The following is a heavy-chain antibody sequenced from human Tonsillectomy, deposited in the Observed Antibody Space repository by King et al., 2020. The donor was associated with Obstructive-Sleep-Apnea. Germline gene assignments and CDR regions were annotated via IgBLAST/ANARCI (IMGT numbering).Heavy chain of an antibody. CDR1: GFTVSSNY. CDR2: IYSDGST. Sequence: VQLVESGGGLVQPGGSLRLSCAASGFTVSSNYMSWVRQAPGKGLEWISVIYSDGSTFYADSVKGRFTISRDNSKNTLYLQVNSLRAEDTAVYYCARLWQPCKSKFDYWGQGTLVTVSS. J-gene: IGHJ4*02. CDR3: ARLWQPCKSKFDY. V-gene: IGHV3-66*04. D-gene: IGHD2/OR15-2a*01.